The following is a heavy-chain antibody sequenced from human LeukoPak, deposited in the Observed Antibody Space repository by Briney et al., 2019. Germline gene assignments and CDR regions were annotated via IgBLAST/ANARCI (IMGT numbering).Heavy chain of an antibody. D-gene: IGHD3-3*01. CDR3: ARGGNYDFWSGPFGDY. J-gene: IGHJ4*02. CDR2: ISAYNGNT. V-gene: IGHV1-18*01. Sequence: ASVKVSCKASGYTFSSYGINWVRQAAGQGLEWMGWISAYNGNTNYAQKLQGRDTMITDTSTSTAYMDLRSLRSDDTAVYYCARGGNYDFWSGPFGDYWGQGTLVTVSS. CDR1: GYTFSSYG.